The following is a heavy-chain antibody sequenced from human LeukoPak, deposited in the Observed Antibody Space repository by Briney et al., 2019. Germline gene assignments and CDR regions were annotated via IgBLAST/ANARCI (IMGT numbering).Heavy chain of an antibody. CDR2: ISAYNGNT. J-gene: IGHJ4*02. CDR3: ARVKKGAAAGRGYFDY. V-gene: IGHV1-18*01. CDR1: GYTFTSYG. D-gene: IGHD6-13*01. Sequence: EASVKVSCKASGYTFTSYGISWMRQAPGQGLEWMGWISAYNGNTSYAQKLQGRVTMTTDTSTSTAYMELRSLRSDDTAVYYCARVKKGAAAGRGYFDYWGQGTLVTVSS.